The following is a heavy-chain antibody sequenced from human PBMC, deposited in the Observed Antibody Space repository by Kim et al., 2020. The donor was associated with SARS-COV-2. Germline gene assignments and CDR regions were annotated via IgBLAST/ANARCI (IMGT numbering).Heavy chain of an antibody. CDR3: VRWEYSGSFRFFAS. D-gene: IGHD1-26*01. CDR2: IYYSGIT. CDR1: GGSISNYS. V-gene: IGHV4-59*01. J-gene: IGHJ4*02. Sequence: SETLSLTCTVSGGSISNYSWTWIRQPPGKGLEWLGYIYYSGITNYNPSLKTRVTILADTPKNQFSLRLSSVTAADTAVTYWVRWEYSGSFRFFASWGQG.